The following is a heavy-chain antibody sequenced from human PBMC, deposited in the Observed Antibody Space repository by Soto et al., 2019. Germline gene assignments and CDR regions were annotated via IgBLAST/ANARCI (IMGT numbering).Heavy chain of an antibody. CDR2: ITDTGGDT. V-gene: IGHV3-23*01. CDR3: ARGSTDSYPGSRIFDF. D-gene: IGHD3-10*01. CDR1: GINFVSRA. J-gene: IGHJ4*02. Sequence: GPQRHSYRAAGINFVSRAMSWVRKAPGEGLEWVSTITDTGGDTKYSDSVRGRFTMSRDNSKKTLYLQMNNLRVEDSALYYCARGSTDSYPGSRIFDFWGRGPLVTV.